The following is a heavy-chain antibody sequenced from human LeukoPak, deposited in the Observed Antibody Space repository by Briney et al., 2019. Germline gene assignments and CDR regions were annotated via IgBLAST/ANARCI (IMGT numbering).Heavy chain of an antibody. Sequence: PGGSLRLSCAASGFTFSSYAMSWVRQAPGKELEWVSAISGSGGSTYYADSVKGRFTISRDNSKNTLYLQMNSLRAEDTAVYYCAKDREQQLAPYFDYWGQGTLVTVSS. CDR3: AKDREQQLAPYFDY. D-gene: IGHD6-13*01. CDR1: GFTFSSYA. V-gene: IGHV3-23*01. CDR2: ISGSGGST. J-gene: IGHJ4*02.